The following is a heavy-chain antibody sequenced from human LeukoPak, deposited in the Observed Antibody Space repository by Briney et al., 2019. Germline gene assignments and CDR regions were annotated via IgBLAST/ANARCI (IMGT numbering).Heavy chain of an antibody. V-gene: IGHV4-34*01. D-gene: IGHD6-13*01. CDR1: GGSFSGYH. CDR2: INHSGST. Sequence: SETLSLTCAVYGGSFSGYHWSWIRQPPGKGLEWIGEINHSGSTNYNPSLKSRVTISVDTSKNQFSLKLSSVTAADTAVYYCARGRGIAAAGTSLDYWGQGTLVTVSS. J-gene: IGHJ4*02. CDR3: ARGRGIAAAGTSLDY.